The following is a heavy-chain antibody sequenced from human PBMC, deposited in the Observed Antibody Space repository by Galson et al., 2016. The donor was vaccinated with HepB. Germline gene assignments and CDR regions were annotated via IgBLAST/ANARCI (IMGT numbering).Heavy chain of an antibody. CDR2: IFYGGTT. CDR3: TRDGWYDSGSGFDPFDY. CDR1: GFTFSNSG. D-gene: IGHD6-19*01. Sequence: SLRLSCAASGFTFSNSGMHWVRQAPGKGLEWVSVIFYGGTTYYADSVEGRFTISRDDSMNTLYLQMNSLRLEDTAVYYCTRDGWYDSGSGFDPFDYWGQGTLVTVSS. V-gene: IGHV3-NL1*01. J-gene: IGHJ4*02.